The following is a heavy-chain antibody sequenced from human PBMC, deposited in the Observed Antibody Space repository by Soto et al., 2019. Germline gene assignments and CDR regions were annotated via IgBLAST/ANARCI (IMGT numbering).Heavy chain of an antibody. CDR2: ISAYNGNT. CDR3: ARDGSYYDFWSGYPLGGRFDP. D-gene: IGHD3-3*01. V-gene: IGHV1-18*01. Sequence: GASVKVSCKASGYTFTSYGISWVRQAPGQGLEWMGWISAYNGNTNYAQKLQGRVTMTTDTSTSTAYMELRSLRSDDTAVYYCARDGSYYDFWSGYPLGGRFDPWGQGTLVTVSS. J-gene: IGHJ5*02. CDR1: GYTFTSYG.